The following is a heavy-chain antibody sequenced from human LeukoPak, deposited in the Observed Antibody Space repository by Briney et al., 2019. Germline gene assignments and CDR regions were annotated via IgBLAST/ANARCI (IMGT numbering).Heavy chain of an antibody. CDR2: VGGSGGNT. CDR1: GLTFSSYA. J-gene: IGHJ4*02. CDR3: AKARSTWYGTFDF. D-gene: IGHD6-13*01. V-gene: IGHV3-23*01. Sequence: GGSLRLSCAASGLTFSSYAMSWVCQAPGKGLEWVSAVGGSGGNTYYADSVKGRFTISRDNSKNTLCLQMNSLRPEDTAVYYCAKARSTWYGTFDFWGQGTLVTISS.